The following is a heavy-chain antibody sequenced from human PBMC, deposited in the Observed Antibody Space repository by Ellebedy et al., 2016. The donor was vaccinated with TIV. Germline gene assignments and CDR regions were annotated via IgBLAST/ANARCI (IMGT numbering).Heavy chain of an antibody. D-gene: IGHD5-24*01. J-gene: IGHJ4*02. CDR3: ARVGRSPHNWSFDY. Sequence: PGGSLRLSCATSGFSFSDYWLAWVRQAPGKGLEWVANIREDGGDKYYLDSVKGRFTISRDDAETTTFLQMNSLRAEDTALYFCARVGRSPHNWSFDYWGQGILVTVSS. CDR2: IREDGGDK. V-gene: IGHV3-7*01. CDR1: GFSFSDYW.